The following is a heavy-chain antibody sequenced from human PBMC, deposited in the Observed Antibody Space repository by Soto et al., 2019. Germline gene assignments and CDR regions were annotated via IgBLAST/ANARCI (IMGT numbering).Heavy chain of an antibody. CDR3: ARSTFVVVPAAISMEIPLLDX. CDR2: IYYSGSN. D-gene: IGHD2-2*01. Sequence: SETLSLTCTVSGGSISSSSYYWGWIRQPPGKGLEWIGSIYYSGSNYYNPSLKSRVTISVDTSKNQFSLKLSSVNAADTAVYYCARSTFVVVPAAISMEIPLLDXWGQGTTVTVS. J-gene: IGHJ6*02. CDR1: GGSISSSSYY. V-gene: IGHV4-39*01.